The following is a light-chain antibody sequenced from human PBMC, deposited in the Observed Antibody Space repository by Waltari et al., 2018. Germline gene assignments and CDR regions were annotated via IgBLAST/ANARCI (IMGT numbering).Light chain of an antibody. CDR2: VNSDGSH. J-gene: IGLJ3*02. Sequence: QLVLTQSPSASASLGASVKLTCTLSSGHSSNVIAWLKQQPVKGPRYLMKVNSDGSHSKGDEIPDRFSGSSSGAERYLTISSLQPEDEADYFCQTGGHGTWVFGGGTTLTVL. V-gene: IGLV4-69*01. CDR3: QTGGHGTWV. CDR1: SGHSSNV.